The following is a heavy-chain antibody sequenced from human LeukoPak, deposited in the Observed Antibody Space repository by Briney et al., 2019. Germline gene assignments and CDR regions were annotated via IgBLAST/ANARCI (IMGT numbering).Heavy chain of an antibody. V-gene: IGHV4-61*02. CDR3: ARGQPGITIFGVVTGMNFDY. Sequence: PSETLSLTCTVSGGSISSGSYYWSWIRQPAGKGLEWIGRIYTSGSTNYNPSLKSRVTISVDTSKNQFSLKLSSVTAADTAVYYCARGQPGITIFGVVTGMNFDYWGQGTLVTVSS. CDR2: IYTSGST. D-gene: IGHD3-3*01. CDR1: GGSISSGSYY. J-gene: IGHJ4*02.